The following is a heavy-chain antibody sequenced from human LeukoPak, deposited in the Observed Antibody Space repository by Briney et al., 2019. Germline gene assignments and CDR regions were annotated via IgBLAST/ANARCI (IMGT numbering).Heavy chain of an antibody. CDR2: ISSSGSNI. CDR3: ARVGLSAIHHWSPGGGTNWFYP. J-gene: IGHJ5*02. CDR1: GFTFSSYE. V-gene: IGHV3-48*03. Sequence: GGSLRLSCAASGFTFSSYEMNWVRQAPGKGLEWVSYISSSGSNIYYADSVKGRFTISRDNAKNSLYLQMNSLRAEDTAVYDCARVGLSAIHHWSPGGGTNWFYPWGQATLVTLS. D-gene: IGHD5/OR15-5a*01.